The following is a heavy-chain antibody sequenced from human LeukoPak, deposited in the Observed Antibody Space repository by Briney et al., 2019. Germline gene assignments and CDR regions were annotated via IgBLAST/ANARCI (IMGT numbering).Heavy chain of an antibody. V-gene: IGHV3-21*04. D-gene: IGHD4-23*01. Sequence: GGSLRLSCAASGFTFSSFGMHWVRQAPGKGLDWVSGISWNSGSIGYADSVKGRFTISRDNAKNSLYLQMNSLRAEDTAVYYCARGGYGGNSADDAFDIWGQGTMVTVSS. CDR3: ARGGYGGNSADDAFDI. CDR1: GFTFSSFG. J-gene: IGHJ3*02. CDR2: ISWNSGSI.